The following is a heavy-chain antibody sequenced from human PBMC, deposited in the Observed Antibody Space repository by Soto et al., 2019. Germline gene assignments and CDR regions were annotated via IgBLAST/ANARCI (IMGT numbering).Heavy chain of an antibody. D-gene: IGHD1-26*01. Sequence: QVQLVQSGAEVKKPGSSVKVSCKASGGTFSSYAISWVRQAPGQGLEWMGGIIPILGSANYAQKFQDRVTIPADESTTTTYMELSSLRSEDAAVYYCASRERVDAFDIWGQGPMVTVSS. J-gene: IGHJ3*02. V-gene: IGHV1-69*01. CDR3: ASRERVDAFDI. CDR1: GGTFSSYA. CDR2: IIPILGSA.